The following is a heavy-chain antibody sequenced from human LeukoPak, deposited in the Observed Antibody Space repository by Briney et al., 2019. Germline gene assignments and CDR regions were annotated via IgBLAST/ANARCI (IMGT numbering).Heavy chain of an antibody. Sequence: GGSLRLSCAASGFTFSSYGMHWVRQAPGKGLEWVAVISYDGSNKYYADSVKGRFTISRDNSKNTLYLQMNSLRAEDTAVYYCARDPGVRWLVGFDYWGQGTLVTVSS. CDR3: ARDPGVRWLVGFDY. V-gene: IGHV3-30*03. CDR2: ISYDGSNK. J-gene: IGHJ4*02. CDR1: GFTFSSYG. D-gene: IGHD6-19*01.